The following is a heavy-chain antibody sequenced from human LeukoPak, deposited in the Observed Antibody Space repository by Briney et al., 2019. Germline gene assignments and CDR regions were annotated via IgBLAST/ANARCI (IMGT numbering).Heavy chain of an antibody. Sequence: GGSLRLSCAASGFTFSSYGMHWVRQAPGKGLGWVAVIRYDGSNKYYADSVKGRFTISGDNSKNTLYLQMNSLRAEDTAVYYCARDVGPADYWGQGTLVTVSS. CDR1: GFTFSSYG. V-gene: IGHV3-33*01. CDR2: IRYDGSNK. D-gene: IGHD2-15*01. CDR3: ARDVGPADY. J-gene: IGHJ4*02.